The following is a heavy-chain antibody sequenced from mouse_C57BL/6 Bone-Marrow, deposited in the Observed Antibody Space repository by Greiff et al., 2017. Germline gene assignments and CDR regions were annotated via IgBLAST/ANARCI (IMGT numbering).Heavy chain of an antibody. J-gene: IGHJ4*01. D-gene: IGHD2-3*01. CDR3: ARGDDPEDY. Sequence: QVQLQQPGAELVMPGASVKLSCKASGYTFTSYWMHWVKQRPGQGLEWIGEIDPSDSSTNYNQKFKGKSTLTVDKSSSTAYMQLSSLTSEDSAVYYCARGDDPEDYWGQGTSVTVSS. CDR2: IDPSDSST. V-gene: IGHV1-69*01. CDR1: GYTFTSYW.